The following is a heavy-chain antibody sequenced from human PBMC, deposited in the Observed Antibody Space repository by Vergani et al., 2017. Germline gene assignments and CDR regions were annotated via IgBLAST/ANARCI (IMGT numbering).Heavy chain of an antibody. D-gene: IGHD3-10*01. CDR1: GYTLTELS. J-gene: IGHJ4*02. V-gene: IGHV1-24*01. CDR3: ATWGLYGSGSYVKLYYFDY. Sequence: QVQLVQSGAEVKKPGASVKVSCKVSGYTLTELSMHWVRQAPGKGLEWMGGFDPEDGETIYAQKFQGRVTMTEDTSTDTAYMELSSLRSEDTAVYYCATWGLYGSGSYVKLYYFDYWGQGTLVTVSS. CDR2: FDPEDGET.